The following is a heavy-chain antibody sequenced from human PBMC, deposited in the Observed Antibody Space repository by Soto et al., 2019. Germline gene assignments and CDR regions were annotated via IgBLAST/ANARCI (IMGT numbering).Heavy chain of an antibody. D-gene: IGHD1-26*01. V-gene: IGHV3-21*01. CDR1: GFTFSSYS. CDR2: ISSSSSYI. Sequence: GSLRLSCAASGFTFSSYSMNWVRQAPGKGLEWVSSISSSSSYIYYADSVKGRFTISRDNAKNSLYLQMNSLRAEDTAVYYCARQSGAPSYYYYGMDVWGQGTTVTAP. CDR3: ARQSGAPSYYYYGMDV. J-gene: IGHJ6*02.